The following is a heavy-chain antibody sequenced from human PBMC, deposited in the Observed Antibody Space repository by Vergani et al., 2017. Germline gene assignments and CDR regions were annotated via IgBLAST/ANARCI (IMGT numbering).Heavy chain of an antibody. CDR2: IYYSGST. J-gene: IGHJ6*03. D-gene: IGHD2-2*01. Sequence: QVQLQESGPGLVKPSETLSLTCTVSGGSISSYYWSWIRQPPGKGLEWSGYIYYSGSTDYNPSLKSRVTISVDTSKNQFSLKLSSVTAADTAVYYCARVGYCGSTSCYRYYYYMGVWGKGTTVTVSS. CDR3: ARVGYCGSTSCYRYYYYMGV. V-gene: IGHV4-59*01. CDR1: GGSISSYY.